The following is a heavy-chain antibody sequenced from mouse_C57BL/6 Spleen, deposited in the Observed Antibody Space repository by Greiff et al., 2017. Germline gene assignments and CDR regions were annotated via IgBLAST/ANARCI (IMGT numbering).Heavy chain of an antibody. J-gene: IGHJ2*01. Sequence: QVQLQQSGAELVMPGASVKLSCKASGYTFTSYWMHWVKQRPGQGLEWIGEIDPSDSYTNYNQKFKGKSTLTVDKSSSTAYMQLSSLTSEDSAVYYCATTVGVVFDYWGQGTTLTVSS. D-gene: IGHD1-1*01. CDR2: IDPSDSYT. CDR3: ATTVGVVFDY. CDR1: GYTFTSYW. V-gene: IGHV1-69*01.